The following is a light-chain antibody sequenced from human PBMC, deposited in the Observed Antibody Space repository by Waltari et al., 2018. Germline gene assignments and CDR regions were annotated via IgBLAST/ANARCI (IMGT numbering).Light chain of an antibody. CDR2: KAS. J-gene: IGKJ1*01. CDR1: QTISSW. CDR3: QQYNSYSPET. V-gene: IGKV1-5*03. Sequence: DIQMTQSPSTLSAFVGDSVTISCRASQTISSWLAWYQQKPGKAPKLLIYKASTLESGVPSRFSSSGSGTEFTLTISSLQPDDFATYYCQQYNSYSPETFGQGTKVQIK.